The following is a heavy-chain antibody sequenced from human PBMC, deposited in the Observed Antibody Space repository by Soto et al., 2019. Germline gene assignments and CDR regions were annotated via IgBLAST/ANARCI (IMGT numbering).Heavy chain of an antibody. D-gene: IGHD1-26*01. Sequence: ASVKVSCKASGGTFSSYAISWVRQAPGQGLEWMGRIIPILGIANYAQKFQGRVTITADKSTSTAYMELSSLRSEDTAVYYCARPSGWELLKEDYYYYGMDVWGQGTTVTVSS. J-gene: IGHJ6*02. V-gene: IGHV1-69*04. CDR2: IIPILGIA. CDR1: GGTFSSYA. CDR3: ARPSGWELLKEDYYYYGMDV.